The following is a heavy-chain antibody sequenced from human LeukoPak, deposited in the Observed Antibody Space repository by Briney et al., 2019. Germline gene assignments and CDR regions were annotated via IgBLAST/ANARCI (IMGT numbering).Heavy chain of an antibody. Sequence: GGSLRLSCAASGFTFSSYAMSWVRQAPGKGLEWVSTISGSGGSTYYADSVKGRFTISRDNSKNTLYLQMNSLRAEDTAVYYCAKVYYDSSGYYNPLDYWGQGTLVTVSS. J-gene: IGHJ4*02. D-gene: IGHD3-22*01. CDR2: ISGSGGST. CDR1: GFTFSSYA. CDR3: AKVYYDSSGYYNPLDY. V-gene: IGHV3-23*01.